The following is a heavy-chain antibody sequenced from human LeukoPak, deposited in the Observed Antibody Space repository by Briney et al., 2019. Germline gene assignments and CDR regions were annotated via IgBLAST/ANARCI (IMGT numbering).Heavy chain of an antibody. J-gene: IGHJ6*02. V-gene: IGHV4-4*07. D-gene: IGHD3-22*01. Sequence: SETLSLTCTVSGGSISSYYWSWIRQPAGKGLEWIGRIYTSGSTNYNPSLKSRVTISVDTSKNQFSLKLGSVTAADTAVYYCARESAHYDSSGTKYKFMDVWGQGTTVTVSS. CDR1: GGSISSYY. CDR3: ARESAHYDSSGTKYKFMDV. CDR2: IYTSGST.